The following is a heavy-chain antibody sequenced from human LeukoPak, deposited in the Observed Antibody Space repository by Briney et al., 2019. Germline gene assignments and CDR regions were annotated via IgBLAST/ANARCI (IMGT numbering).Heavy chain of an antibody. CDR2: INPNSGGT. CDR1: GYTFIGYY. D-gene: IGHD2-15*01. Sequence: ASVKVSCKASGYTFIGYYMHWVRQAPGQGLEWMGWINPNSGGTNYAQKFQGRVTMTRDTSISTAYMELSRLRSDDTAVYYCAVVVVAATRAFDAFDIWGQGTMVTVSS. CDR3: AVVVVAATRAFDAFDI. J-gene: IGHJ3*02. V-gene: IGHV1-2*02.